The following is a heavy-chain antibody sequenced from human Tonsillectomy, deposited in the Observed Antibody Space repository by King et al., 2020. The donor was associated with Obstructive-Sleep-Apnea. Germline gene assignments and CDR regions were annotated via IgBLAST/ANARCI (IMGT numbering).Heavy chain of an antibody. Sequence: VQLVESGGGLVKPGGSLRLSCEVSGFTFSDAWMIWVRQAPGKGLEWVGRIKSKIGGGTTDYAAPGKGRFTISRDDSQNTVYLQMNSLKTEDTAVYFCAHIIVVPAALHHWGQGTLVTVSS. D-gene: IGHD2-2*02. CDR3: AHIIVVPAALHH. CDR2: IKSKIGGGTT. V-gene: IGHV3-15*01. CDR1: GFTFSDAW. J-gene: IGHJ5*02.